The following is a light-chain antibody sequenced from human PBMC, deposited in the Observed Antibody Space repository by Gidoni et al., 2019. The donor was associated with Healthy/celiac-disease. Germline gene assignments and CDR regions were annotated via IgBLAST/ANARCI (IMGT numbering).Light chain of an antibody. CDR1: QSISSY. V-gene: IGKV1-39*01. Sequence: QMTQSPSSLSASVGDRVTITCRASQSISSYLNWYQQKPGKAPKLLIYAASSLKSGVPARFSGSGSGTDFTLTISSLQPEDFATYYCQQSYSTPLTFXGXTKVEIK. CDR2: AAS. J-gene: IGKJ4*01. CDR3: QQSYSTPLT.